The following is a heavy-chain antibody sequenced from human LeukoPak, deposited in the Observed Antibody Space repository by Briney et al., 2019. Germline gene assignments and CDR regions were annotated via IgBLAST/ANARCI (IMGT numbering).Heavy chain of an antibody. J-gene: IGHJ6*03. CDR2: INPNSGGT. Sequence: ASVTVSCTASGYTFTDYYMHWVRQAPGQGLEWMGWINPNSGGTNYAQKFQGRVTITRDTSISTAYMELSRLRSDDTAVYYCARDLGDYRYYYYYMDVWGKGTTVTVSS. V-gene: IGHV1-2*02. D-gene: IGHD4-17*01. CDR3: ARDLGDYRYYYYYMDV. CDR1: GYTFTDYY.